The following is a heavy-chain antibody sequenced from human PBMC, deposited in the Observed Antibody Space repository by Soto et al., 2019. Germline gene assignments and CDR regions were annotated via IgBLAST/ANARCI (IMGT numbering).Heavy chain of an antibody. Sequence: QVQLVQYGAEVKKPGASVNVSCKASGYSFHTYAISWVRQAPGQGLEWVGWISGDNGNTNYAQKFQGRDTLTTDTSTKTAFMELRSLTGDDTAVYYCAREYGMDVWGQGTTVTVSS. J-gene: IGHJ6*02. CDR1: GYSFHTYA. CDR3: AREYGMDV. V-gene: IGHV1-18*01. CDR2: ISGDNGNT.